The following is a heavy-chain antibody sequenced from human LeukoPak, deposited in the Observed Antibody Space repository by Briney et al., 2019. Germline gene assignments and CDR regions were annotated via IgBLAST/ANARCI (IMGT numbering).Heavy chain of an antibody. V-gene: IGHV4-34*01. D-gene: IGHD6-13*01. Sequence: SETLSLTCAVYGGSFSGYYWSWIRQPPGKGLEWIGEINHSGSTNYNPSLKSRVTISVDTSKNQFSLKLSSVTAADTAVYYCASPRIAAAGGPLDYWGQGTLVTVSS. CDR1: GGSFSGYY. J-gene: IGHJ4*02. CDR3: ASPRIAAAGGPLDY. CDR2: INHSGST.